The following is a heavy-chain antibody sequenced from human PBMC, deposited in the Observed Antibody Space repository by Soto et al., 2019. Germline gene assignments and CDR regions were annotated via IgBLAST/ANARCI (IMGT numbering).Heavy chain of an antibody. J-gene: IGHJ4*01. D-gene: IGHD3-16*01. CDR2: ITSSGGST. CDR3: AKGQYGPGDF. V-gene: IGHV3-23*01. CDR1: GFTFSNYA. Sequence: GSLRLSCAASGFTFSNYAMTWVRQAPGKGLEWVSAITSSGGSTYYADSVKGRFTISRDNSKNTLYLQMNSLRAEDTAVYYCAKGQYGPGDFWGQGTLVTVSS.